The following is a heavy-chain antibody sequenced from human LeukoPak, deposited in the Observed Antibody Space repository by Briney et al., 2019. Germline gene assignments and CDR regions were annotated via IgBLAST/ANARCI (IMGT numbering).Heavy chain of an antibody. CDR3: ARDLSSSKPFPQ. CDR2: IYYTGST. Sequence: SETLSLTCTVSGGSISSYYWSWIRQPPGKGLEWIGYIYYTGSTNYNPSLKSRVTISVDMSKNQFSLNLSSVTAADTAVYYCARDLSSSKPFPQWGQGTLVTVSS. J-gene: IGHJ4*02. CDR1: GGSISSYY. D-gene: IGHD3-16*02. V-gene: IGHV4-59*01.